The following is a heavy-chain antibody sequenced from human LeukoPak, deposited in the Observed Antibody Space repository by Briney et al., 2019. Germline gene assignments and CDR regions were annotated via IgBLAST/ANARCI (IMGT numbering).Heavy chain of an antibody. CDR3: AREIYGSGTYYYYYYYMDV. J-gene: IGHJ6*03. CDR1: GGSISSYY. Sequence: PSETLSLTCTVSGGSISSYYWSWIRQPAGKGLEWIGRLYNSGSTNYNPSLKSRVTMSVDTSKNQFSLKLNSVTAADTAVYFCAREIYGSGTYYYYYYYMDVWGKGTTVTISS. CDR2: LYNSGST. V-gene: IGHV4-4*07. D-gene: IGHD3-10*01.